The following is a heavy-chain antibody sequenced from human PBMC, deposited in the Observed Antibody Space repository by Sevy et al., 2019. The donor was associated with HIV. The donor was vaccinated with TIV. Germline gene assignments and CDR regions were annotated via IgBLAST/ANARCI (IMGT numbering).Heavy chain of an antibody. CDR3: ARERGRSSWYEGKNYYYGMDV. Sequence: SETLSLTCTVSGGSISSYYWSWIRQPAGKGLEWIGRIYTSGSTNYNPSLKSRVTMSVDTSKNQFSLKLSSVTAADTAVYYCARERGRSSWYEGKNYYYGMDVWGQGTTVTVSS. CDR2: IYTSGST. J-gene: IGHJ6*02. D-gene: IGHD6-13*01. V-gene: IGHV4-4*07. CDR1: GGSISSYY.